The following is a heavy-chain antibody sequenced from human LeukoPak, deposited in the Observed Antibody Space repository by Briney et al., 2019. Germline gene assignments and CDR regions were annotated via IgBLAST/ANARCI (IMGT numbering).Heavy chain of an antibody. V-gene: IGHV1-2*02. J-gene: IGHJ4*02. CDR1: GYTFTSYG. Sequence: ASVKVSCKASGYTFTSYGISWVRQAPGQGLEWMGWISPNSGGTNYAQKFQGRVTMTRDTSISTAYMELSRLRSDDTAVYYCARTCTRSSGGSCYSFLYWGQGTLVTVSS. CDR2: ISPNSGGT. CDR3: ARTCTRSSGGSCYSFLY. D-gene: IGHD2-15*01.